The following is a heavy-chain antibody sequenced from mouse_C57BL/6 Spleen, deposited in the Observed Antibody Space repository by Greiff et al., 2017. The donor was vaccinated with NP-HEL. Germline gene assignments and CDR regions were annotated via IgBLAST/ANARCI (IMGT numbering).Heavy chain of an antibody. Sequence: EVQGVESGGGLVQPGGSLKLSCAASGFTFSDYGMAWVRQAPRKGPEWVAFISNLAYSIYYADTVTGRFTISRENAKNTLYLEMSSLRSEDTAMYYCARKMGLYAMDYWGQGTSVTVSS. CDR2: ISNLAYSI. CDR1: GFTFSDYG. V-gene: IGHV5-15*01. J-gene: IGHJ4*01. D-gene: IGHD2-3*01. CDR3: ARKMGLYAMDY.